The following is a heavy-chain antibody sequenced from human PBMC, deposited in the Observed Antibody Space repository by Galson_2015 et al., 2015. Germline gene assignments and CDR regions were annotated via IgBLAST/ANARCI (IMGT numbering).Heavy chain of an antibody. CDR2: IYSGGST. CDR3: ARAGGLRYCSSTSCRTHDAFDI. V-gene: IGHV3-53*01. D-gene: IGHD2-2*01. J-gene: IGHJ3*02. CDR1: GFTVSSNY. Sequence: SLRLSCAASGFTVSSNYMSWVRQAPGKGLEWVSVIYSGGSTYYADSVKGRFTISRDNSKNTLYLQMNSLRAEDTAVYYCARAGGLRYCSSTSCRTHDAFDIWGQGTMVTVSS.